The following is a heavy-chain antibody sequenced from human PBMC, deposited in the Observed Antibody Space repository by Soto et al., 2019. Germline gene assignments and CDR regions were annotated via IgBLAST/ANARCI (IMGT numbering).Heavy chain of an antibody. CDR1: GDSISSRSND. J-gene: IGHJ4*02. D-gene: IGHD2-21*02. V-gene: IGHV4-39*01. Sequence: SETLSLTCTGTGDSISSRSNDWGWIRQPPGKGLEWIGSIYYSGSTYNHPSLRCRVSMSIDTSKVQFYLKLQSVTAADTALSFCARQRTSVVTQAYFDVWGPGSLVTVCS. CDR3: ARQRTSVVTQAYFDV. CDR2: IYYSGST.